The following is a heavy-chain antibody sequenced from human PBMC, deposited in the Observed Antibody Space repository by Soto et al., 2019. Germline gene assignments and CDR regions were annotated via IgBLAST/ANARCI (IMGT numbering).Heavy chain of an antibody. V-gene: IGHV3-33*01. J-gene: IGHJ6*02. Sequence: QVQLVESGGGVVQPGRSLRLSCAASGFTFSTYGMHWVRQAPGKGLEWVAVIWYDGSRTYHADSVKGRLTISRDNSKKTLYLQMNSLGAEDTAVYYCARILDPAGMDVWGQGTTVTVSS. D-gene: IGHD5-18*01. CDR1: GFTFSTYG. CDR2: IWYDGSRT. CDR3: ARILDPAGMDV.